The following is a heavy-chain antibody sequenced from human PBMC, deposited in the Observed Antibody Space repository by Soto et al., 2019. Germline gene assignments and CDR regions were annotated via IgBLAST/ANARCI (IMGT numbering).Heavy chain of an antibody. V-gene: IGHV3-9*01. Sequence: EVQLVESGGGLVQPGRSLRLSCAASGFTFDDYAMHWVRQAPGKGLEWVSGISWNSGSIGYADSVKGRFTISRDNAKNSLYLQMNSLRAEDTALYYCAKDIWPYDFWSSMDVWGKGTTVTVSS. CDR1: GFTFDDYA. D-gene: IGHD3-3*01. CDR2: ISWNSGSI. CDR3: AKDIWPYDFWSSMDV. J-gene: IGHJ6*03.